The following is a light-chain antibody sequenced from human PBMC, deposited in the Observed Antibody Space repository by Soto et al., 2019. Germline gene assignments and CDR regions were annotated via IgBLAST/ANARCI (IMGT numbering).Light chain of an antibody. V-gene: IGKV3-15*01. Sequence: DIVVTQSPATLSASPWERVTLSCRASQFVSSRLAWYQRRPGQVPRLLIYDTSTRAPGISARFSGSGSGTEFTLTISSLQSEGFAVYYCQEYIQWPPGMFGPGTKVDIK. CDR1: QFVSSR. J-gene: IGKJ1*01. CDR3: QEYIQWPPGM. CDR2: DTS.